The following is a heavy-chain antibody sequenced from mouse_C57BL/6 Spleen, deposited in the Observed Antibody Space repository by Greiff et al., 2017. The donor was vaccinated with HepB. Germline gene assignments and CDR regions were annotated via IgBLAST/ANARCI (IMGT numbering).Heavy chain of an antibody. V-gene: IGHV5-4*01. CDR1: GFTFSSYA. J-gene: IGHJ3*01. CDR3: AGGEYDGYYVWFAY. CDR2: ISDGGSYT. D-gene: IGHD2-3*01. Sequence: EVQLVESGGGLVKPGGSLKLSCAASGFTFSSYAMSWVRQTPEKRLEWVATISDGGSYTYYPDNVKGRFTISRDNAKNNLYLQMSHLKSEDTAMYYCAGGEYDGYYVWFAYWGQGTLVTVSA.